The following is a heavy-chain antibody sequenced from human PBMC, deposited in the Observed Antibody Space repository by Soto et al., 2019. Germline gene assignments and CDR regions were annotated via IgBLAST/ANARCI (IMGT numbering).Heavy chain of an antibody. V-gene: IGHV3-7*01. J-gene: IGHJ6*02. Sequence: EVQLVESGGGLVQPGGSLRLSCAASGFTFSSYWMSWVRQAPGKGLEWVANIKQDGSEKYYVDSVKGRFTISRDNAKNSVYLQMTSLRVEDTAVYYCSGGNALDVWGLGTTVTVSS. CDR3: SGGNALDV. CDR1: GFTFSSYW. CDR2: IKQDGSEK.